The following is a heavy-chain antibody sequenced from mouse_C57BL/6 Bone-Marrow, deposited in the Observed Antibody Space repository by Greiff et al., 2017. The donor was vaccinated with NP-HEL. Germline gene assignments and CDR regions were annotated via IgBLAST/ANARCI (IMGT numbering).Heavy chain of an antibody. D-gene: IGHD4-1*01. CDR2: IYPRSGNT. CDR3: ARKKLGRKAWFAY. Sequence: VQLVESGAELARPGASVKLSCKASGYTFTSYGISWVKQRTGQGLEWIGEIYPRSGNTYYNEKFKGKATLTADKSSSTAYMELRSLTSEDSAVYFCARKKLGRKAWFAYWGQGTLVTVSA. V-gene: IGHV1-81*01. CDR1: GYTFTSYG. J-gene: IGHJ3*01.